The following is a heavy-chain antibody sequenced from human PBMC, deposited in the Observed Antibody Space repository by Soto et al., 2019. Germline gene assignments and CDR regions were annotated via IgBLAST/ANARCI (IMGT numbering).Heavy chain of an antibody. J-gene: IGHJ5*02. V-gene: IGHV3-48*01. Sequence: GGPLRLSCAAPGFTFSSYSMNWVRQAPGKGLEWESYISSSSSTIYYADSVKGRFTISSDNSKNSLYLQMNSLRADDTAVYYCARDRCSSTSCWFDPWGQGTLVTVSS. CDR1: GFTFSSYS. CDR2: ISSSSSTI. CDR3: ARDRCSSTSCWFDP. D-gene: IGHD2-2*01.